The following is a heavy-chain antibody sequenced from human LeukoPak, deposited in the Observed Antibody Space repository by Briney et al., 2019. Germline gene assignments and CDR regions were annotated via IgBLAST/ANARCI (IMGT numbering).Heavy chain of an antibody. D-gene: IGHD6-19*01. V-gene: IGHV5-51*01. CDR1: GYDFTNYW. CDR2: IYPDDSDT. Sequence: GEALKISCQGSGYDFTNYWIGWVRQMPGKRLEWMAIIYPDDSDTKYNPSFQGQVTISSDKSISTAYLQWSSLKASDTAIYYCVRQADSSGWYYFDYWGPGTRVTVTS. CDR3: VRQADSSGWYYFDY. J-gene: IGHJ4*02.